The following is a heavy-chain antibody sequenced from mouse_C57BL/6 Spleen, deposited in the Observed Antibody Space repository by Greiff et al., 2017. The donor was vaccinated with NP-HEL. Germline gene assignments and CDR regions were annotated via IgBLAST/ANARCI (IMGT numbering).Heavy chain of an antibody. V-gene: IGHV1-69*01. Sequence: QVHVKQPGAELVMPGASVKLSCKASGYTFTSYWMHWVKQRPGQGLEWIGEIDPSDSYTNYNQKFKGKSTLTVDKSSSTAYMQLSSLTSEDSAVYYCARDSPFAYWGQGTLVTVSA. J-gene: IGHJ3*01. CDR1: GYTFTSYW. CDR2: IDPSDSYT. CDR3: ARDSPFAY.